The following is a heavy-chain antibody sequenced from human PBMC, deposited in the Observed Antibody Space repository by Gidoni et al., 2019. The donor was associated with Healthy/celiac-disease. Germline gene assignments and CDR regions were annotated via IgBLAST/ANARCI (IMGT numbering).Heavy chain of an antibody. CDR2: ISYDGSNK. V-gene: IGHV3-30*18. CDR1: GFTFSSYG. D-gene: IGHD3-3*01. Sequence: VQLVESGGGVVQPGSSLRLSCAASGFTFSSYGMHWVRQVPGKGLEWVAVISYDGSNKYYADSVKGRFTISRDNSKNTLYLQMNSLRAEDTAVYYCAKGGDFWSGYYLRYWGQGTLVTVSS. J-gene: IGHJ4*02. CDR3: AKGGDFWSGYYLRY.